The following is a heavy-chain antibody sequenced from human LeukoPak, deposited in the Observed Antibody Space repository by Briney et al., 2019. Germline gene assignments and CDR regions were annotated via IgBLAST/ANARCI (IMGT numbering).Heavy chain of an antibody. Sequence: GGSLRLSCAASGFTFSSYAMSWVRQAPGKGLEWVAVISYDGSNKYYADSVKGRFTISRDNSKNTLFLEMNSLRAEDTAVYYCAKALTSGWYLDAFNIWGQGTMVTVSS. V-gene: IGHV3-30*18. J-gene: IGHJ3*02. CDR2: ISYDGSNK. D-gene: IGHD6-19*01. CDR1: GFTFSSYA. CDR3: AKALTSGWYLDAFNI.